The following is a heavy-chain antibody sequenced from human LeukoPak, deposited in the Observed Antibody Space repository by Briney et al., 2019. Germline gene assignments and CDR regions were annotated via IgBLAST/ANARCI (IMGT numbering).Heavy chain of an antibody. CDR2: INTNTGNP. V-gene: IGHV7-4-1*02. J-gene: IGHJ6*03. Sequence: ASVKVSCKASGYTFTGYYMHWVRQAPGQGLEWMGWINTNTGNPTYAQGFTGRFVFSLDTSVSTAYLQISSLKAEDTAVYYCARHSDYYYYYMDVWGKGTTVTVSS. CDR3: ARHSDYYYYYMDV. CDR1: GYTFTGYY.